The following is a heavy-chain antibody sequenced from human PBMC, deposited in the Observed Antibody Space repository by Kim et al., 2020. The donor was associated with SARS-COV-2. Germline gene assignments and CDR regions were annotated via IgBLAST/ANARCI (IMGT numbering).Heavy chain of an antibody. CDR3: AKYDTVRGVIIIVPYYYYGMDV. CDR2: ISGSGGST. Sequence: GGSLRLSCAASGFTFSSYAMSWVRQAPGKGLEWVSAISGSGGSTYYADSVKGRFTISRDNSKNTLYLQMNSLRAEDTAVYYCAKYDTVRGVIIIVPYYYYGMDVWGQGTTVTVSS. V-gene: IGHV3-23*01. D-gene: IGHD3-10*01. CDR1: GFTFSSYA. J-gene: IGHJ6*02.